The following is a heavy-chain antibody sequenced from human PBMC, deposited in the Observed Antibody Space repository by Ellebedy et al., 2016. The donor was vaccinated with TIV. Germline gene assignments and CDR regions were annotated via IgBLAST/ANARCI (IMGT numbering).Heavy chain of an antibody. CDR1: GGSFSGYY. V-gene: IGHV4-39*01. D-gene: IGHD1-26*01. CDR3: ARHVGGSYQEFDF. Sequence: SETLSLTCAVYGGSFSGYYWGWIRQPPGKGLEWIGSIYYTGSAYYNPSLKSRVTISVDTSKNQFSLKLSSVTAADTAVYYCARHVGGSYQEFDFWGQGTLVTVSS. CDR2: IYYTGSA. J-gene: IGHJ4*02.